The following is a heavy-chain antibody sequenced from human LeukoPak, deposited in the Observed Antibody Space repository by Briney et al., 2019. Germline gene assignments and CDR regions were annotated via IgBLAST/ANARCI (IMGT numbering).Heavy chain of an antibody. J-gene: IGHJ4*02. CDR2: IYYSGST. CDR3: SGVATIGDYFDY. D-gene: IGHD5-24*01. CDR1: GGSISSSSYY. Sequence: PSETLSLTCTVSGGSISSSSYYWGWIRQPPGKGLEWIGSIYYSGSTYYNPSLKSRVTISVDTSKNQFSLKLSSVTAADTAVYYCSGVATIGDYFDYWGQGTLVTVSS. V-gene: IGHV4-39*07.